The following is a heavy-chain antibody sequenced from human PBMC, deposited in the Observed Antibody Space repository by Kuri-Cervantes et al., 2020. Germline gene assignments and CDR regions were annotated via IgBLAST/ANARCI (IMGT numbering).Heavy chain of an antibody. Sequence: GGSLRLSCAASGFTFSSYSMNWVRQAPGKGLEWVSYISSSSSTIYYADSVRGRFTISSDNAKNSLYLQMNSLRDDDTAVYYCAREGPPSSGSCFDYWGQGTLVTVSS. V-gene: IGHV3-48*02. CDR3: AREGPPSSGSCFDY. J-gene: IGHJ4*02. CDR1: GFTFSSYS. CDR2: ISSSSSTI. D-gene: IGHD1-26*01.